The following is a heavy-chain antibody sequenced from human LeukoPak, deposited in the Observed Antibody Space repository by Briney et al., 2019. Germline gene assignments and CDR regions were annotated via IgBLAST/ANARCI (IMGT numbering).Heavy chain of an antibody. V-gene: IGHV1-69*04. CDR1: GGTFISYA. Sequence: ASVKVSCKASGGTFISYAISWVRQAPGQGLEWMGRIIPILGIANYAQKFQGRVTITADKSTSTAYMELSSLRSEDTAVYYCARDKSFTIDYGDYGVGGFDPWGQGTLVTVSS. D-gene: IGHD4-17*01. CDR3: ARDKSFTIDYGDYGVGGFDP. CDR2: IIPILGIA. J-gene: IGHJ5*02.